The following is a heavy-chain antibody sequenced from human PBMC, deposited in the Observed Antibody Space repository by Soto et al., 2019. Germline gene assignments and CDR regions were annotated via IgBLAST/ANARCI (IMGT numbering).Heavy chain of an antibody. J-gene: IGHJ3*02. CDR3: ARVGLSPYAFDI. CDR1: GFTFSSYA. CDR2: ISSSGSYT. V-gene: IGHV3-21*01. Sequence: GGSLRLSCAASGFTFSSYAMSWVRQAPGKGLEWVSAISSSGSYTYYADSVKGRFTISRDNAKNSLYLQMNSLRAEDTAVYYCARVGLSPYAFDIWGQGTMVTVSS.